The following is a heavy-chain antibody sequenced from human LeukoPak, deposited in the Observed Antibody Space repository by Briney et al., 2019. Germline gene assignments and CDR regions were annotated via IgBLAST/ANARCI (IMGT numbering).Heavy chain of an antibody. J-gene: IGHJ4*02. D-gene: IGHD3-10*01. CDR3: AKRGIVIRAVIIIGFHKEAYYFDY. CDR2: ISERGGST. Sequence: GGSLRLSCVVSGITLSNYGMSWVRQAPGKGLEWVSGISERGGSTNYADSVKGRFIISRDTSKNTVYLQMNSLRVEDTAVYFCAKRGIVIRAVIIIGFHKEAYYFDYWGQGILDTVSS. V-gene: IGHV3-23*01. CDR1: GITLSNYG.